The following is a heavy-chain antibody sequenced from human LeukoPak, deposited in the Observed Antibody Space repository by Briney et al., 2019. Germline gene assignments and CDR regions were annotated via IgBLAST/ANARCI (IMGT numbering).Heavy chain of an antibody. CDR1: GFTFSSYS. V-gene: IGHV3-21*01. D-gene: IGHD3-22*01. Sequence: GGSLRLSCAASGFTFSSYSMNWVRQAPGKGLEWVSSISSSSSYIYYADSVKGRFTISRDNAKNSLYLQMNSLRAEDTAVYYCARVRSRMGTDDDSMDVWGQGTTVTVSS. J-gene: IGHJ6*02. CDR2: ISSSSSYI. CDR3: ARVRSRMGTDDDSMDV.